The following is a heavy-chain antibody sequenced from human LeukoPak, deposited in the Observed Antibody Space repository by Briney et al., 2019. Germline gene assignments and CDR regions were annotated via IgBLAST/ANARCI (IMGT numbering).Heavy chain of an antibody. CDR3: ARGLYDYYYYMDV. Sequence: SETLSLTCTVSGGPISSYYWSWLRQPAGKRLEWIGRIYTSGSANYNPSLKSRVTMSVDTSKNQFSLKLSSVTAADTAVYYCARGLYDYYYYMDVWGKGTTVTVSS. CDR1: GGPISSYY. CDR2: IYTSGSA. D-gene: IGHD2-2*02. V-gene: IGHV4-4*07. J-gene: IGHJ6*03.